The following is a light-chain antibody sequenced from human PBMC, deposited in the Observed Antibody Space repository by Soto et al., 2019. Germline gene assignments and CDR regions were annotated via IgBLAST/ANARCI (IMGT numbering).Light chain of an antibody. V-gene: IGKV1-39*01. Sequence: DIQMTQAPSSLSASVGDRVNITCRASQSISSYLNWYQQKPGKAPKLLIYAASSLQSGVPSRFSGRGSGTDFTLTISRLQPEDFATYYCQQSYRTPGAFGGGTKVEI. J-gene: IGKJ4*01. CDR3: QQSYRTPGA. CDR1: QSISSY. CDR2: AAS.